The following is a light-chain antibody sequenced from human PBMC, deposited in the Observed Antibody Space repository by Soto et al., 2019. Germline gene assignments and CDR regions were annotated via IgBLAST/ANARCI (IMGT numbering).Light chain of an antibody. V-gene: IGKV1-5*03. J-gene: IGKJ2*01. CDR2: KAS. Sequence: DIQMTQSPSTLSASVGDRVTITCRASQSISSWLAWYQQKPGKAPKVLIYKASSLESGVPSRFSGSGSGTELTLTISSLQPDNFATYYCQQYHSLNTFGQGTKLEI. CDR1: QSISSW. CDR3: QQYHSLNT.